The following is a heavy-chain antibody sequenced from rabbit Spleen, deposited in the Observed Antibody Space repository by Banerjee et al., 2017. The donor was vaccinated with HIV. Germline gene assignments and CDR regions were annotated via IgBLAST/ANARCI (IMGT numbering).Heavy chain of an antibody. J-gene: IGHJ6*01. CDR3: ARDRDVTSDDDNFGMDL. Sequence: QSLEESGGDLVKPGASLTLTCTASGFSFSSSDYMCWVRQAPGKGLEWISCIAGSSSGFTYSATWAKGRFTCSKASSTTVTLQLNSLTAADTATYFCARDRDVTSDDDNFGMDLWGPGTLVTVS. CDR1: GFSFSSSDY. D-gene: IGHD2-1*01. V-gene: IGHV1S40*01. CDR2: IAGSSSGFT.